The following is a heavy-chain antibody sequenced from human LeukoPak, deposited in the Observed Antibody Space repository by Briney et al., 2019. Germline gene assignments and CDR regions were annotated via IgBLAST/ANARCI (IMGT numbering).Heavy chain of an antibody. CDR3: ARASQLWSLDY. Sequence: SETLSLTCAVYGGSFSGYYWSWIRQPPGKGLEWIGEINHSGSTNYNPSLKSRVTISVDTSKNQFSLKLSSVTAADTAVYYRARASQLWSLDYWGQGTLVTVSS. CDR2: INHSGST. D-gene: IGHD3-10*01. CDR1: GGSFSGYY. V-gene: IGHV4-34*01. J-gene: IGHJ4*02.